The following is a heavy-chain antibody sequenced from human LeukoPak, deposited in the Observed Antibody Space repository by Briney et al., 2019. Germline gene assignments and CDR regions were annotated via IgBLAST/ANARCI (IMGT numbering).Heavy chain of an antibody. CDR1: GYTFTSYD. D-gene: IGHD2-21*02. J-gene: IGHJ4*02. CDR2: MNPNSGNT. CDR3: ATAYCGGDCYPSGY. V-gene: IGHV1-18*01. Sequence: ASVKVSCKASGYTFTSYDINWVRQATGQGLEWMGWMNPNSGNTNYAQKLQGRVTMTTDTSTSTAYMELRSLRSDDTAVYYCATAYCGGDCYPSGYWGQGTLVTVSS.